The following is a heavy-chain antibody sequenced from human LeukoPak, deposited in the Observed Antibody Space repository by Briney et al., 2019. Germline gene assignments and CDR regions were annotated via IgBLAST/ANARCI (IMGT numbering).Heavy chain of an antibody. Sequence: GGSLRLSCAAPGFTFSSYSMNWVRQAPGKGLEWVSSISSSSSYIYYADSVKGRFTISRDNAKNSLYLQMNSLRAEDTAVYYCARDLPDSYGPEGNWYFDLWGRGTLVTVSS. CDR2: ISSSSSYI. CDR1: GFTFSSYS. D-gene: IGHD5-18*01. CDR3: ARDLPDSYGPEGNWYFDL. J-gene: IGHJ2*01. V-gene: IGHV3-21*01.